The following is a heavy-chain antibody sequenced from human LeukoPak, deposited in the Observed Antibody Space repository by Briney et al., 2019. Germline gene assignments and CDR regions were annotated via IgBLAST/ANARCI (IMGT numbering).Heavy chain of an antibody. CDR2: ISSSGSTI. Sequence: PGGSLRLSCAASGFTFSDYYMSWIRQAPGKGLEWVSYISSSGSTIYYADSVKGRFTISRDNAKNSLYLQMNSLRAEDTAVYYCARTEASGSYLSEYFQHWGQGTLVTVSS. CDR3: ARTEASGSYLSEYFQH. CDR1: GFTFSDYY. J-gene: IGHJ1*01. V-gene: IGHV3-11*04. D-gene: IGHD1-26*01.